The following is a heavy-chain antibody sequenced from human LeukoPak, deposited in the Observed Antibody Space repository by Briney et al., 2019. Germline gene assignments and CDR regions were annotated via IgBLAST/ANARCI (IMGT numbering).Heavy chain of an antibody. CDR1: DGSISSYY. V-gene: IGHV4-59*01. CDR3: ARFRSAVAGTYNYYYLDV. D-gene: IGHD6-19*01. J-gene: IGHJ6*03. Sequence: SETLSLTCTVSDGSISSYYGSWIRLPPGKGLEYIGYVSYSGTTNYNPSLKSRLTISLDTSKNQISLRLSSVTAADTAVYYCARFRSAVAGTYNYYYLDVWSKGTTVTVSS. CDR2: VSYSGTT.